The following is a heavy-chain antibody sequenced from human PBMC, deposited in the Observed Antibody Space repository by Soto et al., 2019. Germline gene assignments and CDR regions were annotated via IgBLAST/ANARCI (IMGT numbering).Heavy chain of an antibody. CDR3: ARESRPGYGMDV. D-gene: IGHD6-6*01. J-gene: IGHJ6*02. V-gene: IGHV3-33*01. CDR1: GFTFITYG. Sequence: QEQLVESGGGLVQPGKSLRLSCVASGFTFITYGMHWVRQAPGKGVEWVAVIWYDGSNDYYVDSVKGRFTISRDNSKKTLYLQMNSLRVEDTAVYYCARESRPGYGMDVWGQGTMVTVSS. CDR2: IWYDGSND.